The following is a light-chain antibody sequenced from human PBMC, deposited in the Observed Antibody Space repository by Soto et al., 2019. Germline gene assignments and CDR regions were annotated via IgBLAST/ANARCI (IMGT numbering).Light chain of an antibody. J-gene: IGLJ2*01. V-gene: IGLV2-14*01. CDR2: DVS. CDR1: SGDVGGYNY. CDR3: SSYTASNTVE. Sequence: QSALTQPASVSGSPGQSITFSCTGTSGDVGGYNYVSWYQQHPGKAPKLIIYDVSNRPSGVSNRFSGSKSGNTASLTISGLQAEDEADYYCSSYTASNTVEFGGGTKLTVL.